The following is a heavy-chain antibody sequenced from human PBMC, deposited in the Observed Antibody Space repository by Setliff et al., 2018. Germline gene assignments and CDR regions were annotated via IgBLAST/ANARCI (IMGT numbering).Heavy chain of an antibody. CDR1: GGSISSSSYY. CDR2: IYYSGST. CDR3: ARAKGYCSSTSCRIYYFDC. D-gene: IGHD2-2*01. J-gene: IGHJ4*02. Sequence: SETLSLTCTVSGGSISSSSYYWGWIRQPPGKGLEWIGSIYYSGSTYYNPSLKSRVTISVDTSKNQFSLKLSSVTAADTAVYYCARAKGYCSSTSCRIYYFDCWGQGTLVTVSS. V-gene: IGHV4-39*07.